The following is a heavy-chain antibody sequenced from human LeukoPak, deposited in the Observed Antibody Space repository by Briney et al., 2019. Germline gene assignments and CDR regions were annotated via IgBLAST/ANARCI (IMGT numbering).Heavy chain of an antibody. D-gene: IGHD6-13*01. CDR3: AKQQVVRGLF. V-gene: IGHV3-48*01. Sequence: GGSLRLSCAASGFTFSSYSMNWVRQAPGKGLEWVSYISSRSSSIYYADSVKGRFTISRDNAKNSLYLQMNSLRAEDTAVYYCAKQQVVRGLFWGQGTLVTVSS. J-gene: IGHJ4*02. CDR2: ISSRSSSI. CDR1: GFTFSSYS.